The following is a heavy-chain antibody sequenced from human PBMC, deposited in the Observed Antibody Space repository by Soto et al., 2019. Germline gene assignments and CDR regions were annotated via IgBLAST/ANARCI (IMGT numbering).Heavy chain of an antibody. CDR3: AKDRGGVLAPSYFDT. J-gene: IGHJ4*02. D-gene: IGHD2-8*01. Sequence: EVQLLESGGGFVQPGGSLRLSCAAAGFTFTDYAMTWVRQAPGKGLDWVSSISGSGGSTYYTDSVKGRFTISRDNSKNTLYLQMHSLRAEDTAVYYCAKDRGGVLAPSYFDTWGQGTLVTVSS. V-gene: IGHV3-23*01. CDR1: GFTFTDYA. CDR2: ISGSGGST.